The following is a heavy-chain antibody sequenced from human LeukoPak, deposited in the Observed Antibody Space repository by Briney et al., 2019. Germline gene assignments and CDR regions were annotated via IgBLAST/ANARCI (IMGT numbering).Heavy chain of an antibody. CDR1: GGSISSSSYS. CDR2: IYYSGST. CDR3: AARETLEGILFTMIPGYFDY. Sequence: SETLSLTCTVSGGSISSSSYSWGWIRQPPGKGLEWIGSIYYSGSTYYNPSLKSRVTISVDTSKNQFSLKLSSVTAADTAVYYCAARETLEGILFTMIPGYFDYWGQGTLVTVSS. D-gene: IGHD3-22*01. V-gene: IGHV4-39*07. J-gene: IGHJ4*02.